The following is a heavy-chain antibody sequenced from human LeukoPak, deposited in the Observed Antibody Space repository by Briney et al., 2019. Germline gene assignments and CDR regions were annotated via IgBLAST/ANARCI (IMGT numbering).Heavy chain of an antibody. J-gene: IGHJ4*02. CDR1: GFTFSSHW. V-gene: IGHV3-74*03. D-gene: IGHD1-14*01. CDR2: INGDGRRI. Sequence: GGSLRLSCAASGFTFSSHWMHWVRQVPGKGLVWVSRINGDGRRITYADPVKGRFTISRDNAKNTLFLQMDSLRAEGTALYYCARDRPDGRTSFDYWGLGTLVTVSS. CDR3: ARDRPDGRTSFDY.